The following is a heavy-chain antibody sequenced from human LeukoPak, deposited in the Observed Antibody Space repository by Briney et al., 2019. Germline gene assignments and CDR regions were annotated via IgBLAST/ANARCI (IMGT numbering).Heavy chain of an antibody. CDR1: GGSISSSSYY. Sequence: SETLSLTCTVSGGSISSSSYYWGWIRQPPGKGLEWIGSIYYSGSTYYNPPLKSRVTISADTSKNQFSLKLSSVTAADTAVYYCARRALWGQGTLVTVSS. J-gene: IGHJ4*02. V-gene: IGHV4-39*01. CDR3: ARRAL. CDR2: IYYSGST.